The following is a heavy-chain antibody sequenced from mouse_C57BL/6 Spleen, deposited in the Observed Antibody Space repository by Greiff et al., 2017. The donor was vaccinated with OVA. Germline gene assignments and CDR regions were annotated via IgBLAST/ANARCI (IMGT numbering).Heavy chain of an antibody. Sequence: EVKLEESGGDLVKPGGSLKLSCAASGFTFSSYGMSWVRQTPDKRLEWVATISSGGSYTYYPDSVKGRFTISRDNAKNTLYLQMSSLKSEDTAMYYCARAHYGFDYWGQGTTLTVSS. J-gene: IGHJ2*01. D-gene: IGHD1-1*01. CDR2: ISSGGSYT. CDR3: ARAHYGFDY. CDR1: GFTFSSYG. V-gene: IGHV5-6*02.